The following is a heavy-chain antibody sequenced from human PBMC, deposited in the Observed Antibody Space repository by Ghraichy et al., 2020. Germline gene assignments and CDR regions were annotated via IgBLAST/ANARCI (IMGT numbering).Heavy chain of an antibody. CDR1: GFTFSNYA. CDR3: AKDLRGGGSWSCLDV. CDR2: ITASADNS. Sequence: GESLNISCAASGFTFSNYAMNWVRQAPGKGLEWVSAITASADNSYYVDSLKGRFTISRDNSKNTLYLQMNSLRAEDTAVYYCAKDLRGGGSWSCLDVWGQGTTVTVSS. J-gene: IGHJ6*02. D-gene: IGHD2-15*01. V-gene: IGHV3-23*01.